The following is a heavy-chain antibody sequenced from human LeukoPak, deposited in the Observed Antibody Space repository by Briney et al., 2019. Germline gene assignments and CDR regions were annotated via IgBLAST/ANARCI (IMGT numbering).Heavy chain of an antibody. CDR1: GFTFSSYG. CDR3: ARGRYGTGWYLDAFDI. D-gene: IGHD6-19*01. J-gene: IGHJ3*02. V-gene: IGHV3-30*02. Sequence: PGGSLRLSCAASGFTFSSYGMHWVRQAPGKGLEWVAFIRYDGSNKYYADSVKGRFTISRDNSKNTLYLQMNSLRAEDTAVYYCARGRYGTGWYLDAFDIWGQGTMVAVSS. CDR2: IRYDGSNK.